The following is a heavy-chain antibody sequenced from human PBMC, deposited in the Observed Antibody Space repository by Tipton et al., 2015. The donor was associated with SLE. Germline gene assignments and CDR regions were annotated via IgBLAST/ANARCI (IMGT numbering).Heavy chain of an antibody. V-gene: IGHV4-31*03. J-gene: IGHJ4*02. CDR2: IFYSGSA. CDR1: GDSMSSGGHY. Sequence: TLSLTCTVSGDSMSSGGHYWSWICQHPGKGLEWIGFIFYSGSAYYNPSLQSRATISVDPSKNQFSLNLTSVTAADTAVYYCARTFYDSRGFDYWGQGALVTVSS. D-gene: IGHD2/OR15-2a*01. CDR3: ARTFYDSRGFDY.